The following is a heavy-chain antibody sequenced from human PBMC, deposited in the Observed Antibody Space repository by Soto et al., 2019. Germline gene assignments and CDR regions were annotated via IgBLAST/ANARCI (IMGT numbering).Heavy chain of an antibody. CDR3: AKAYVDKDGMDV. CDR2: ISYDGSNK. CDR1: GFTFSSYG. V-gene: IGHV3-30*18. J-gene: IGHJ6*02. D-gene: IGHD5-12*01. Sequence: QVQLVESGGGVVQPGRSLRLSCAASGFTFSSYGMHWVRQAPGKGLEWVAVISYDGSNKYYADSVKGRFTISRDNSKNTLYLPMNSLRAEDTAVYYCAKAYVDKDGMDVWGQGTTVTVSS.